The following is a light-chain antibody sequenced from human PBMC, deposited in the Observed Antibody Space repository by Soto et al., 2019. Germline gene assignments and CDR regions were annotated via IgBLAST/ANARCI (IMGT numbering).Light chain of an antibody. CDR2: AAS. J-gene: IGKJ2*01. CDR3: QQYYSYPDP. CDR1: QGISSY. Sequence: AIRMTQSPSSFSASTGDRVTITCRASQGISSYLAWYQQKPGKAPKLLIYAASTLQSGVPSRFSGSGSGTDFTLTISCLQSEDFATCYCQQYYSYPDPFGQGTKLEIK. V-gene: IGKV1-8*01.